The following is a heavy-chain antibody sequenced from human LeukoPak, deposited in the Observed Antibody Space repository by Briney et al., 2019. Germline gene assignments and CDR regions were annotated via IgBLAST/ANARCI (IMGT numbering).Heavy chain of an antibody. D-gene: IGHD4-11*01. CDR3: AKSKSPYPRDYIFDF. Sequence: GGSLRLSCAASGFTFSSYAMSWVRQAAGKGLEWVSAIRDSGSSTHYADSVKGRFTTSRDNSKNTLYVQMNSLRTDDAAVYYCAKSKSPYPRDYIFDFWGQGTLVTVSS. V-gene: IGHV3-23*01. CDR2: IRDSGSST. CDR1: GFTFSSYA. J-gene: IGHJ4*02.